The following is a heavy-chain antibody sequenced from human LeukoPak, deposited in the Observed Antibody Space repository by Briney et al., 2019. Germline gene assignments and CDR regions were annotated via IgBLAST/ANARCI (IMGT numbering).Heavy chain of an antibody. Sequence: GGSLRLSCAASGLSFSSSWMYWVRQAPGKGLVWVSDINSDGSNTRYADSVRGRFTISRDNAKEMVHLQMNSLRAEDTAVYYCARAVSGWQAIDYSGQGTLVTVSS. V-gene: IGHV3-74*01. J-gene: IGHJ4*02. CDR3: ARAVSGWQAIDY. CDR2: INSDGSNT. CDR1: GLSFSSSW. D-gene: IGHD6-19*01.